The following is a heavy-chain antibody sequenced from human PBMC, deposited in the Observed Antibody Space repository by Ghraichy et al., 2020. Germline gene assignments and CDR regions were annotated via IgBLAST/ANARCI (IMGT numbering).Heavy chain of an antibody. CDR1: GGPVSSGSYY. CDR3: ARGRIVGVTGYHFDN. CDR2: IYDSGST. Sequence: SETLSLTCIVSGGPVSSGSYYWSWIRQPPGKGLEWIGYIYDSGSTDYNSSLKSRVTIAADTSKNQFSLKLSSVPAADTAVYYWARGRIVGVTGYHFDNWGEGALVTFAS. D-gene: IGHD1-26*01. V-gene: IGHV4-61*01. J-gene: IGHJ4*02.